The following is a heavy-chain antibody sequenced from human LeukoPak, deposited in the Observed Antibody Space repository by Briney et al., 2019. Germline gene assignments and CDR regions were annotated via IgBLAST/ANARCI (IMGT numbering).Heavy chain of an antibody. V-gene: IGHV1-69*05. CDR3: ASSKYSSSWYRPGFDY. CDR2: IIPIFGTA. D-gene: IGHD6-13*01. CDR1: GGTFSSYA. Sequence: SVKVSCKASGGTFSSYAISWVRQAPGQGLEWMGGIIPIFGTANYAQKFQGRVTITTDESTSTAYMELSSLRSEDTAVYYCASSKYSSSWYRPGFDYWGQGTLVTVSS. J-gene: IGHJ4*02.